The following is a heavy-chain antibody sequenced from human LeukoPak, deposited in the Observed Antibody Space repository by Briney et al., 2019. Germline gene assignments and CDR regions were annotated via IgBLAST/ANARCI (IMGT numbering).Heavy chain of an antibody. Sequence: GSSVKVSCTASGGTFSSYAISWVRQAPGQGLEWMGGIIPIFGTANYAQKFQGRVTITADESTSTAYMELSSLRSEDTAVYYCARDSSYYVWGSYRYTFDYWGQGTLVTVSS. V-gene: IGHV1-69*01. J-gene: IGHJ4*02. CDR3: ARDSSYYVWGSYRYTFDY. CDR1: GGTFSSYA. D-gene: IGHD3-16*02. CDR2: IIPIFGTA.